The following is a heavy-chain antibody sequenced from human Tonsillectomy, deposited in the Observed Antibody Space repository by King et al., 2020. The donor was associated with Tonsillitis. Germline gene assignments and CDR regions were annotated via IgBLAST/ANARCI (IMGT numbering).Heavy chain of an antibody. Sequence: VQLVESGGGLVKPGGSLRLSCAASGFTFSDYYMNWIRQAPGKGLEWLSYISSSGSTIYYAVSVKGRFTISRDKAKNSLYLQMNSLRAEDTAVYYCARDPKETTHYYYYDMDVWGQGTTVTVSS. J-gene: IGHJ6*02. CDR2: ISSSGSTI. D-gene: IGHD1-14*01. V-gene: IGHV3-11*01. CDR3: ARDPKETTHYYYYDMDV. CDR1: GFTFSDYY.